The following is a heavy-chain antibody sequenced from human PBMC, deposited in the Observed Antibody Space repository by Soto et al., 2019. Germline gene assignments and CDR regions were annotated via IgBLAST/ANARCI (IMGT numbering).Heavy chain of an antibody. V-gene: IGHV4-31*03. CDR1: GGSISSGGYY. CDR2: IYYSGST. J-gene: IGHJ6*03. D-gene: IGHD2-2*01. Sequence: SETLSLTCTVSGGSISSGGYYWSWIRQHPGKGLEWIGYIYYSGSTYYNPSLKSRVTISVDTSKNQFSLKLSSVTAADTAVYYCARGREVVPEETYYYYYMYVWGKGTTVTVSS. CDR3: ARGREVVPEETYYYYYMYV.